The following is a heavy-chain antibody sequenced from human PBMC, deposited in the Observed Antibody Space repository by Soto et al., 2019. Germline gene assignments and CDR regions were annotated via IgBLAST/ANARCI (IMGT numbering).Heavy chain of an antibody. CDR3: ARSSPGYNAYVGMDV. CDR2: INPNSGGT. V-gene: IGHV1-2*04. CDR1: GYTFTGYY. J-gene: IGHJ6*02. Sequence: ASVKVSCKASGYTFTGYYVHWVRQAPGQGLEWMGWINPNSGGTNYAQKFQGWVTMTRDTSISTAYMELSRLRSDDTAVYYFARSSPGYNAYVGMDVWGQGTTVTAP. D-gene: IGHD5-12*01.